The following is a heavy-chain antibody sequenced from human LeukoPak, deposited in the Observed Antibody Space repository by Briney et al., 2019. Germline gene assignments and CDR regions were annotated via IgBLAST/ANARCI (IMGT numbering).Heavy chain of an antibody. J-gene: IGHJ3*01. D-gene: IGHD3-3*01. CDR1: GFRFSSFA. CDR3: AKDYGDFGSSYFCAFDV. Sequence: PGGSLRLSCVGSGFRFSSFAMSWVRRAPGKGLEWVSGLSGSGGATYYIDPAKGRFSISRDNSKNTTYLQMTNLRAEDTAVYYCAKDYGDFGSSYFCAFDVWGPGTMVTVSS. CDR2: LSGSGGAT. V-gene: IGHV3-23*01.